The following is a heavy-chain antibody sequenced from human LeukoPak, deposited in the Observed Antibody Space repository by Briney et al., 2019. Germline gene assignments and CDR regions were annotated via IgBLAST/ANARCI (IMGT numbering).Heavy chain of an antibody. V-gene: IGHV4-4*09. CDR3: ARQDVAKIFDY. D-gene: IGHD5-12*01. CDR2: IYTSGST. J-gene: IGHJ4*02. Sequence: PSETLSLTCTVSGGSISSYYWSWIRQPPGKGLEWIGYIYTSGSTNYNPSLKSRVTISVDTSKNQFSLKLSSVTAADTAVYYCARQDVAKIFDYWAREPWSPSPQ. CDR1: GGSISSYY.